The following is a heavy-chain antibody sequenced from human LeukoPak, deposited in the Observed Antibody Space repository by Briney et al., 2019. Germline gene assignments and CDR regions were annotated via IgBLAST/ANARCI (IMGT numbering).Heavy chain of an antibody. CDR1: GYSFTTYW. V-gene: IGHV5-51*01. CDR2: IYPGDSDT. CDR3: ARQASSWAPYDY. Sequence: GESLKISCKGSGYSFTTYWIGWVRQMPGKGLEWMGIIYPGDSDTRYSPPFQGQVIISADKSINTAYLQWSSLEASDTAMYFCARQASSWAPYDYWGQGTLVTVSS. D-gene: IGHD6-13*01. J-gene: IGHJ4*02.